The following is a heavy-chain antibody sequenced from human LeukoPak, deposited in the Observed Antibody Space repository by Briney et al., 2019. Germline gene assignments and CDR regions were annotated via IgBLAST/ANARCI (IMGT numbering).Heavy chain of an antibody. J-gene: IGHJ4*02. CDR2: ISGSGANT. Sequence: AGGSLRLSCAASGFTFSSYAMSWVRQAPGKGLEWVSAISGSGANTYYADSVKGRFTISRDNSKNTLYLQMNSLRAEDTAVYYCAKGFWSGYSPDYFDYWGQGTLVTVSS. D-gene: IGHD3-3*01. V-gene: IGHV3-23*01. CDR3: AKGFWSGYSPDYFDY. CDR1: GFTFSSYA.